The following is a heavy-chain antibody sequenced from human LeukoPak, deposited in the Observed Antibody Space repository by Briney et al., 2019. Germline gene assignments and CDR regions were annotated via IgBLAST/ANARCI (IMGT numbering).Heavy chain of an antibody. D-gene: IGHD6-13*01. CDR1: GFTVSSNY. V-gene: IGHV3-53*01. CDR2: IYSGGST. Sequence: PGGSLRLSCAASGFTVSSNYMSWVRQAPGKGLEWVSVIYSGGSTYYADSVKGRFTISRDNSKNTLYLQMSSLRAEDTAVYYCAREPMIAAAGKGTDYWGQGTLVTVSS. CDR3: AREPMIAAAGKGTDY. J-gene: IGHJ4*02.